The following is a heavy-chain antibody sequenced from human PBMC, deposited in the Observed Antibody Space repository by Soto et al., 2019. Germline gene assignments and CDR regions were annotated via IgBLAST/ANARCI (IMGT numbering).Heavy chain of an antibody. V-gene: IGHV4-39*07. CDR2: VYYGGST. J-gene: IGHJ5*02. CDR1: GGSISSSSYC. D-gene: IGHD6-13*01. CDR3: ARAAGGGYNWFDP. Sequence: SETLSLTCTVSGGSISSSSYCWGWIRQPPGKGLEWIGNVYYGGSTNYNPSLKSRVTISVDTSKNQFSLKLSSVTAADTAVYYCARAAGGGYNWFDPWGQGTLVTVSS.